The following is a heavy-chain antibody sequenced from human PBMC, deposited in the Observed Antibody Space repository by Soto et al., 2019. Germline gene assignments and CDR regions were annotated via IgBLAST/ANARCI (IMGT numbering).Heavy chain of an antibody. J-gene: IGHJ4*02. CDR3: AREQVSLFDY. CDR1: GYTFTSYG. Sequence: ASVKVSCKTSGYTFTSYGISWVRQAPGQGLEWMGTYNVNTNYAQNLQGRVTMTTDTSTSTAYMELRSLRSDDTAVYYCAREQVSLFDYWGQGTRVTVSS. D-gene: IGHD3-22*01. CDR2: TYNVNT. V-gene: IGHV1-18*01.